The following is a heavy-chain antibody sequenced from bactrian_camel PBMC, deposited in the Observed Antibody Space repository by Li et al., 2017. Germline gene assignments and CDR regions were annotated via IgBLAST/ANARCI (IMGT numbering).Heavy chain of an antibody. Sequence: HVKLVESGGGLVQPGGSLRLSCAASGFTFTTNYMNWVRQAPGKGLEWVSTVNFDGKNVYYADSVKGRITISRDNAENTAYLRIDSLKSEDTALYYCVRDCSGGYCWDYWGQGTQVTVS. CDR2: VNFDGKNV. J-gene: IGHJ4*01. D-gene: IGHD2*01. V-gene: IGHV3S6*01. CDR1: GFTFTTNY. CDR3: VRDCSGGYCWDY.